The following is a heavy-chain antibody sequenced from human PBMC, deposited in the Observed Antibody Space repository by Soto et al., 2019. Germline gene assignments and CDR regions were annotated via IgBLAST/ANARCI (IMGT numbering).Heavy chain of an antibody. D-gene: IGHD3-22*01. CDR2: INPADSDI. Sequence: GESLKISCKGSGYSFITHWIAWVRQMPGGGLEWMGIINPADSDIRYSPSFQGQVTISVDKSINTAYLQWRSLKASDTATSYCTSPHSSGWYDYWGQGTLVTVSS. V-gene: IGHV5-51*01. CDR1: GYSFITHW. J-gene: IGHJ4*02. CDR3: TSPHSSGWYDY.